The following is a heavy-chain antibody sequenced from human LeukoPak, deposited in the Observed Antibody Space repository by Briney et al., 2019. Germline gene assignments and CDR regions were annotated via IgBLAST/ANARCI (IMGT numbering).Heavy chain of an antibody. D-gene: IGHD3-9*01. V-gene: IGHV3-21*04. J-gene: IGHJ4*02. CDR1: GFTFSTYG. Sequence: GGSLRLSCAASGFTFSTYGMDWVRQAPGRGLEWVSSISSSTTYMYYADSVKGRFTISRDNSKNTLYLQMNSLTAEDTAVYYCAKNTDYDILTPFDYWGQGTLVTVSS. CDR2: ISSSTTYM. CDR3: AKNTDYDILTPFDY.